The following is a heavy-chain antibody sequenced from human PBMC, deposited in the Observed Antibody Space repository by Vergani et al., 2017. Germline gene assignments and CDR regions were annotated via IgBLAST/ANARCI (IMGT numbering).Heavy chain of an antibody. V-gene: IGHV3-64*01. Sequence: EVQLVESGGGLVQPGGSLRLSCAASGFTFSSYAMHWVRQAPGKGLEYVSVISSNGGSTYYANSVKGRFTISRDNSKNTLYLQMGSLRAEDMAVYYCARAPTDLEWLAPSTLFFDYWGQGTLVTVSS. CDR2: ISSNGGST. J-gene: IGHJ4*02. CDR3: ARAPTDLEWLAPSTLFFDY. D-gene: IGHD3-3*01. CDR1: GFTFSSYA.